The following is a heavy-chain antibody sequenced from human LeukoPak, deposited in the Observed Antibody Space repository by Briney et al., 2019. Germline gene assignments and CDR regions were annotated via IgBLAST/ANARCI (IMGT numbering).Heavy chain of an antibody. V-gene: IGHV5-51*01. CDR1: GYSFPSYW. CDR2: IDPSDSET. CDR3: ARQTAMGRSGDY. D-gene: IGHD5-18*01. Sequence: GESLKISCKAFGYSFPSYWLGWVRQLPGKGLGGMGIIDPSDSETRYTPSFQGQVTISVDKSLTTADLQWNSLKASDTAMYYCARQTAMGRSGDYWGQGTLVTVSS. J-gene: IGHJ4*02.